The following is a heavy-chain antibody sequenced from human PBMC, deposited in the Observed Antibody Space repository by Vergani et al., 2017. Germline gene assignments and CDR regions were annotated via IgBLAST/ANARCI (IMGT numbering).Heavy chain of an antibody. V-gene: IGHV4-30-4*08. CDR3: AIGTIAVAVGFDY. Sequence: QVQLQESGPGLVKPSQTLSLTCTVSGGSISSGDYYWSWIRQPPGKGLEWIGYIYYSGSTYYNPSLKSRVTISVDTSKNQFSLKLTSVTAADTAVYYCAIGTIAVAVGFDYWGQGTLVTVSS. D-gene: IGHD6-19*01. CDR1: GGSISSGDYY. CDR2: IYYSGST. J-gene: IGHJ4*02.